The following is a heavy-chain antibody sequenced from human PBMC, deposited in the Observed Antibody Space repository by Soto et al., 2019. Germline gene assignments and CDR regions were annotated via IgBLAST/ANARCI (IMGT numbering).Heavy chain of an antibody. J-gene: IGHJ3*02. V-gene: IGHV4-4*02. Sequence: PSETLSLTCAVSSGSISSSNWWSWVRQPPGKGLEWIGEIYHSGSTNYNPSPKSRVTISVDKSKNQFSLKLSSVTAADTAVYYCARGGYSGYDLSRGAFDIWGQGTMVTVSS. CDR1: SGSISSSNW. CDR3: ARGGYSGYDLSRGAFDI. CDR2: IYHSGST. D-gene: IGHD5-12*01.